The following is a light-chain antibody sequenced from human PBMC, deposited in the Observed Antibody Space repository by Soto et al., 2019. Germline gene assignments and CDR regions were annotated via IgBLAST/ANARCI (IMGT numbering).Light chain of an antibody. V-gene: IGKV3-11*01. CDR1: QSVSTY. J-gene: IGKJ4*01. CDR3: QQRSNWPPLT. CDR2: DAS. Sequence: EIVLTQSPATLSLXXXEXXSXSXRSSQSVSTYLAWYQQKPGQAPRLLFYDASNRATGVPVRFSGSGSGTDFTLTISSLEPEDFAVYYCQQRSNWPPLTFGGGTKVDIK.